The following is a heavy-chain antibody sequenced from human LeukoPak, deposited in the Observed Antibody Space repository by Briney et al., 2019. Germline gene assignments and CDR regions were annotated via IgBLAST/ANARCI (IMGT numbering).Heavy chain of an antibody. D-gene: IGHD4-17*01. Sequence: GGSLRLSCAASGFIFNSYGMHWVRQAPGKGLEWVAGISWNSGSIVYADSVKGRFTISRDNAKNSLYLQMNSLRAEDTALYYCAKDIGNYGDPAGDFDIWGQGTMVTVSS. CDR3: AKDIGNYGDPAGDFDI. CDR2: ISWNSGSI. V-gene: IGHV3-9*01. J-gene: IGHJ3*02. CDR1: GFIFNSYG.